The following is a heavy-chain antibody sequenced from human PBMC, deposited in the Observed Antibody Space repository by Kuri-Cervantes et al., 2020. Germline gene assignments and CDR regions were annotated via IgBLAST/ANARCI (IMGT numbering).Heavy chain of an antibody. CDR1: GFTFDDYA. CDR2: FRWNSGSI. V-gene: IGHV3-9*01. CDR3: AKSPKDASAFDI. J-gene: IGHJ3*02. Sequence: SLKISCAASGFTFDDYAMHWVRQAPGKGLEWVSGFRWNSGSIGYAGSLKGRFTNSRDNTKNSLYLQMNSLRAEDTALYYCAKSPKDASAFDIWGQGTMVTVSS.